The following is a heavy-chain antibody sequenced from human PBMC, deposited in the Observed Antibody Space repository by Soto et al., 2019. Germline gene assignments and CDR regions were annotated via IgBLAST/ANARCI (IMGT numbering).Heavy chain of an antibody. J-gene: IGHJ4*02. V-gene: IGHV4-39*01. Sequence: QLQLQESGPGLVKPSETLSLTCTVSGGSISSSSYYWGWIRQPPGKGLEWIGTIYYTGSTYYNPSLKSRVPISVDTSKNQFSLKLSSVTAADTAFYFCARQSSTSMAARYFDYWGQGTLVTVSS. CDR3: ARQSSTSMAARYFDY. D-gene: IGHD6-6*01. CDR2: IYYTGST. CDR1: GGSISSSSYY.